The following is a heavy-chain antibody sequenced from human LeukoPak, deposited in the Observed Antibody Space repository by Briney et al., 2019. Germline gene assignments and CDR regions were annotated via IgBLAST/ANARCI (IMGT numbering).Heavy chain of an antibody. V-gene: IGHV3-23*01. D-gene: IGHD3-10*01. CDR2: ISGSGGST. J-gene: IGHJ6*03. CDR3: AKGDKDGSGSYYGVYYYYIDV. CDR1: GFTFNNYA. Sequence: GGSLRLSCAASGFTFNNYAMSWVRQAPGKGLEWVSGISGSGGSTNYADSVKGRFTISRNNSKNTLYLQMNSLRAEDTAVYYCAKGDKDGSGSYYGVYYYYIDVWGKGTTVTVSS.